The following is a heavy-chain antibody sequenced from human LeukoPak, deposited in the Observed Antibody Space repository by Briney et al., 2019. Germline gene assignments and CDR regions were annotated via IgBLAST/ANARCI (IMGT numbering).Heavy chain of an antibody. CDR3: ARVSRLRRHIVVVPATMQDSDYDSSGQPLAY. Sequence: ASVKVSCKASGYTFTSYGISWVRQAPGQGLEWMGWMNPNSGNTGYAQKFQGRVTMTRNTSISTAYMELSSLRSEDTAVYYCARVSRLRRHIVVVPATMQDSDYDSSGQPLAYWGQGTLVTVSS. V-gene: IGHV1-8*02. J-gene: IGHJ4*02. D-gene: IGHD2-2*01. CDR1: GYTFTSYG. CDR2: MNPNSGNT.